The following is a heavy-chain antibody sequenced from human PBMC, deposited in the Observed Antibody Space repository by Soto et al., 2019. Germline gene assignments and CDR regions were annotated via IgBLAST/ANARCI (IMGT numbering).Heavy chain of an antibody. Sequence: GESLKISCKGSGYKFTSYWIGWVRQMPGKGLEWMGTIYPSDSDTRYSPSFQGRVTISADRSITTAYLQWSSLKASDTAMYYCARQGVGANLKHFGMDVWGQGTTVTVSS. CDR2: IYPSDSDT. CDR1: GYKFTSYW. CDR3: ARQGVGANLKHFGMDV. J-gene: IGHJ6*02. V-gene: IGHV5-51*01. D-gene: IGHD1-26*01.